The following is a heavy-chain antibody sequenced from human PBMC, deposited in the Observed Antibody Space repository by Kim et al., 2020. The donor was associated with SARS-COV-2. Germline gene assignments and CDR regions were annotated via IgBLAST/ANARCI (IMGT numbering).Heavy chain of an antibody. CDR2: GSEK. CDR3: ARGRGRSY. J-gene: IGHJ4*02. V-gene: IGHV3-7*01. Sequence: GSEKYYVDSLNGRFTISRDNAKNSLYLQMNSLRAEDTAVYYCARGRGRSYWGQGTLVTVSS. D-gene: IGHD3-16*01.